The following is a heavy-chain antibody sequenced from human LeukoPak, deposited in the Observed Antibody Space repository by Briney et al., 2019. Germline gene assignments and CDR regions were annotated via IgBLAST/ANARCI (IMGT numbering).Heavy chain of an antibody. CDR2: IHPAVSDI. D-gene: IGHD6-13*01. CDR1: GFTVTDHW. V-gene: IGHV5-51*01. CDR3: ARQTSNPSSSWSNYYYYYMDV. Sequence: GESLKISYKGSGFTVTDHWIAWVRQMPGKGLEWVGIIHPAVSDIPYSPPFQGQVVISVDRSISTAYLQLNSLKASDTAMYYCARQTSNPSSSWSNYYYYYMDVWGKGTTVTVSS. J-gene: IGHJ6*03.